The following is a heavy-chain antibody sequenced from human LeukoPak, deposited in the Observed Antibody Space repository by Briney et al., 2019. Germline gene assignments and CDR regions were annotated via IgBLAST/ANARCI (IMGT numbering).Heavy chain of an antibody. CDR3: ARQGDYNYGDYAHY. CDR1: GGSISSSSYY. CDR2: MHYSGST. Sequence: PSETLSLTCTVSGGSISSSSYYWAWIRQPPGKGLEWVGSMHYSGSTHSNPSLKSRVTISVDTSKNQFSLKMSSVTAADTAFYYCARQGDYNYGDYAHYWGQGTLVTVSS. D-gene: IGHD4-17*01. J-gene: IGHJ4*02. V-gene: IGHV4-39*01.